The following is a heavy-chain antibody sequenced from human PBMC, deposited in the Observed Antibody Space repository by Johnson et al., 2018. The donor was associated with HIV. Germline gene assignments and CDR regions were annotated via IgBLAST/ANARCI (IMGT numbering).Heavy chain of an antibody. Sequence: VQLVESGGGLVQPGGSLRLSCAASGFTFSSYAMSWVRQAPGKGLEWVSTISGSGNTIYNADSVKARFTISRDNAKNSLYLQMNSLRAEDTAVYYCAEGNHGIWGQGTMVTVSS. CDR3: AEGNHGI. CDR2: ISGSGNTI. V-gene: IGHV3-48*04. J-gene: IGHJ3*02. CDR1: GFTFSSYA. D-gene: IGHD2/OR15-2a*01.